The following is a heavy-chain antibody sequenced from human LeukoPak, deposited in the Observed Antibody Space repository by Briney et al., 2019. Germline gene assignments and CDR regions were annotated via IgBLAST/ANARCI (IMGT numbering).Heavy chain of an antibody. D-gene: IGHD5-12*01. CDR3: ARGTPTSGYDWEYYFDY. V-gene: IGHV1-8*02. CDR1: GYSFTSYW. CDR2: MNPNSGNT. J-gene: IGHJ4*02. Sequence: GESLKISCKGSGYSFTSYWIGWVRQATGQGLEWMGWMNPNSGNTGYAQKFQGRVTMTRNTSISTAYMELSSLRSEDTAVYYCARGTPTSGYDWEYYFDYWGQGTLVTVSS.